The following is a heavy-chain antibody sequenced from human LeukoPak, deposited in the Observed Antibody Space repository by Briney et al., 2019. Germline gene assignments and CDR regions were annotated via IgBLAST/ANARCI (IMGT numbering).Heavy chain of an antibody. CDR2: ISGSGGST. Sequence: GGSLRLSCAASGFTFSSYAMSWVRQAPGKGLEWVSAISGSGGSTYYADSVKGRFTISRDSSKNTLYLQMNSLGAEDTAVYYCAKDAGDYSYYYYGMDVWGKGTTVTVSS. V-gene: IGHV3-23*01. J-gene: IGHJ6*04. D-gene: IGHD4-17*01. CDR1: GFTFSSYA. CDR3: AKDAGDYSYYYYGMDV.